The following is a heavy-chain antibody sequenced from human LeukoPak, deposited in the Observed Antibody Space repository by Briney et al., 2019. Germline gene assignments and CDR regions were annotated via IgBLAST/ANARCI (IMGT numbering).Heavy chain of an antibody. CDR2: MSPNSGNT. CDR3: ARIPPGGSGPPDY. D-gene: IGHD2-15*01. V-gene: IGHV1-8*03. Sequence: ASVTVSCKASGYTFTSYDINWVRQATGQGLEWMGWMSPNSGNTAYAQKFQGRVTITRNTSISTASMELSSLRSEDTAVYYCARIPPGGSGPPDYWGQGTLVTVSS. CDR1: GYTFTSYD. J-gene: IGHJ4*02.